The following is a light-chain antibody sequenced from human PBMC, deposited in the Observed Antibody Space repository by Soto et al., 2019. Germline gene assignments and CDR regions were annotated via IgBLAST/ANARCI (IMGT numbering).Light chain of an antibody. Sequence: AIQMTQSPSSLSASVGDRVTITCRASQGLRNDLGWYQQKPGKAPKLLIYSASSLQSGVPSRFSGSGSGTDFTLTISSLQPEDFATYYCLQTYKTVHSFGQGTKVDI. J-gene: IGKJ2*01. CDR3: LQTYKTVHS. CDR2: SAS. CDR1: QGLRND. V-gene: IGKV1-6*01.